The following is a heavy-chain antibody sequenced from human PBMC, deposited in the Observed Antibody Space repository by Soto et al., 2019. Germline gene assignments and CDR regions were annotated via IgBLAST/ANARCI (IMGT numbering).Heavy chain of an antibody. CDR3: SRDTYSAHGYFDL. J-gene: IGHJ2*01. CDR1: GFTFSSYA. D-gene: IGHD2-15*01. CDR2: ISYDGSNK. V-gene: IGHV3-30*04. Sequence: GGSLRLSCAASGFTFSSYAMLWVRQAPGKGLEWVAVISYDGSNKYYADSVKGRFTISRDNSKNTLYLQMNSLRAEDTAVYYCSRDTYSAHGYFDLWGRGTLVTVSS.